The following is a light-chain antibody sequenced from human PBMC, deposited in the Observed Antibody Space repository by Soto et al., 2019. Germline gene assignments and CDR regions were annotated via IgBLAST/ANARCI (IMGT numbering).Light chain of an antibody. V-gene: IGLV2-14*03. CDR1: SSDVGGYNY. CDR2: DVS. CDR3: SSYTSSTTLV. Sequence: SALTQPASVSGSPGQSITISCTGTSSDVGGYNYVSWYQQHPGKAPKLMIYDVSNRPSGVSNRFSGSKSGNTASLTISGLQAEDEADYYCSSYTSSTTLVFAGGTKVTVL. J-gene: IGLJ2*01.